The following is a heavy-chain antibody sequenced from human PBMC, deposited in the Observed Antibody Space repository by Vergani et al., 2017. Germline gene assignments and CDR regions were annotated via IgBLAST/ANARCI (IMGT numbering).Heavy chain of an antibody. CDR1: GDSIENDEFH. CDR3: ARQKDYYMDV. CDR2: IYYSGTT. V-gene: IGHV4-30-4*01. J-gene: IGHJ6*03. Sequence: QVVLQESGPGLVKASQTLSLTCTLSGDSIENDEFHWSWLRHRPGKGLEWIGYIYYSGTTYYNPSLESRLTISLDTSENHLSLKLTSVTAADTAVYYCARQKDYYMDVWGKGATVTVS.